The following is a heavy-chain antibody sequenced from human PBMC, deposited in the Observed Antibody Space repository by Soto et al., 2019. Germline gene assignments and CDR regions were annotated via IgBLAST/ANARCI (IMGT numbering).Heavy chain of an antibody. Sequence: SETLSLTCAVYGGSFSGYYWSWIRQPPGKGLEWIGEINHSGSTNYNPSLKSRVTISVDTSKNQFSLKLSSVTAADTAVYYCARGAPEVTGGVGYWGQGTLVTVSS. CDR2: INHSGST. CDR1: GGSFSGYY. V-gene: IGHV4-34*01. D-gene: IGHD2-21*02. CDR3: ARGAPEVTGGVGY. J-gene: IGHJ4*02.